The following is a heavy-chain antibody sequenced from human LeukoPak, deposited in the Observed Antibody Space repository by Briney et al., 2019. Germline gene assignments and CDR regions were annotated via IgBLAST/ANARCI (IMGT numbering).Heavy chain of an antibody. CDR1: GFTVSNNY. D-gene: IGHD3-22*01. CDR2: IYRAGTT. CDR3: ATYNAYDSSGYVGYFDY. Sequence: GGSLRLSCAAFGFTVSNNYMSWVRQAPGKGLEWVSIIYRAGTTYYADSVKGRFTISRDDSKNTLYLQMNSLRAEDTAVYYCATYNAYDSSGYVGYFDYWGQGTLVTVSS. J-gene: IGHJ4*02. V-gene: IGHV3-53*01.